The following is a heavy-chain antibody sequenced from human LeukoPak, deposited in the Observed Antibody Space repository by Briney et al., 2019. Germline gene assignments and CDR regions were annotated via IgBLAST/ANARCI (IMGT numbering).Heavy chain of an antibody. V-gene: IGHV3-7*01. CDR1: GLTFSNYW. Sequence: GGSLRLSCAVSGLTFSNYWMSWVRQSPGKGLEWVANINQDGSEKYYADSVKGRFTISRDNAKNSLYMQVNSLRDEDTALYYCARDLTSPSYPRFDYWGQGTLVTVSS. CDR3: ARDLTSPSYPRFDY. D-gene: IGHD1-26*01. J-gene: IGHJ4*02. CDR2: INQDGSEK.